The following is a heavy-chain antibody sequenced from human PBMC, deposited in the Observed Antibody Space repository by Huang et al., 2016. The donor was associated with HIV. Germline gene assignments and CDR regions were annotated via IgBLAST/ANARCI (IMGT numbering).Heavy chain of an antibody. CDR1: GGSVSSGSSY. D-gene: IGHD6-19*01. Sequence: QVQLQESGPGLVKPSETLSLTCTVSGGSVSSGSSYWSWIRQPPGKGLEWIGYIYYSGSTNYNPSLKGRVTISVDTSKNQFSLKLNSVTAADTAVYYCAREMAARPGFDYWGQGTLVTVSS. J-gene: IGHJ4*02. V-gene: IGHV4-61*01. CDR3: AREMAARPGFDY. CDR2: IYYSGST.